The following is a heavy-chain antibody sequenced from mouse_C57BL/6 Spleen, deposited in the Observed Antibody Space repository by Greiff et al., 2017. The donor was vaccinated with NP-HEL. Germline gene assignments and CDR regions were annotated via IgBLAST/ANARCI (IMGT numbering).Heavy chain of an antibody. CDR2: IYPGDGDT. J-gene: IGHJ4*01. Sequence: VKLMESGAELVKPGASVKISCKASGYAFSSYWMNWVKQRPGKGLEWIGQIYPGDGDTNYNGKFKGKATLTADKSSSTAYMQLSSLTSEDSAVYFCARGATVVPGYWGQGTSVTVSS. D-gene: IGHD1-1*01. CDR3: ARGATVVPGY. V-gene: IGHV1-80*01. CDR1: GYAFSSYW.